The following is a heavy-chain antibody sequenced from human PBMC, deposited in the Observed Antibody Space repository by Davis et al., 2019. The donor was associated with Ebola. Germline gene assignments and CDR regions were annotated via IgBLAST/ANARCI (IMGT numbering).Heavy chain of an antibody. CDR1: GGSISSSSYY. CDR2: IYYSWST. Sequence: SETLSPTCTVSGGSISSSSYYWGWIRQPPGKGLEWIGSIYYSWSTYYNPSLKSPVTISVDTSKNQFSLKLSSVTAADTAVYHCASTIRITIFGVVIMVGYCFDYWGQGTLVTVSS. J-gene: IGHJ4*02. V-gene: IGHV4-39*01. CDR3: ASTIRITIFGVVIMVGYCFDY. D-gene: IGHD3-3*01.